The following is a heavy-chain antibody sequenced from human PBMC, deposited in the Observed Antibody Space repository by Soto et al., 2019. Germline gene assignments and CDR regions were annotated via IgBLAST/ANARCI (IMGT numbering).Heavy chain of an antibody. V-gene: IGHV4-39*01. CDR1: GGSISSSSYY. CDR3: ARRPSGIAAAGTPNWFDP. CDR2: IYYSGST. D-gene: IGHD6-13*01. Sequence: SETLSLTCTVSGGSISSSSYYWGWIRQPPGKGLEWIGSIYYSGSTYYNPSLKSRVTISVDTSKNQFSLKLSSVTAADTAVYYCARRPSGIAAAGTPNWFDPWGQGTLVTVSS. J-gene: IGHJ5*02.